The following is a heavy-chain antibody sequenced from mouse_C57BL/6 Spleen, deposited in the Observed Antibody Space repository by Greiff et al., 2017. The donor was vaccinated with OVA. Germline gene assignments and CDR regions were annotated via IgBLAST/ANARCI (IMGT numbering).Heavy chain of an antibody. D-gene: IGHD1-1*01. Sequence: EVKLMESGPGLAKPSQTLSLSCSATGYSITSYYWNWIRKFPGNKLEYMGYISYSGSTYYNPSLKSRISITRDTSKNQYYLQLNSVTTEDTATYYCARSTTVEAMDYWGQGTSVTVSS. V-gene: IGHV3-8*01. CDR1: GYSITSYY. CDR3: ARSTTVEAMDY. CDR2: ISYSGST. J-gene: IGHJ4*01.